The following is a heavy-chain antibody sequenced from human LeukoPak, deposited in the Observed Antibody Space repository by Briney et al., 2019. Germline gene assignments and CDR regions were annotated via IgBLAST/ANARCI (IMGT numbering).Heavy chain of an antibody. CDR2: INHSGST. Sequence: SETLSLTCTVSGDSISSYYWSWIRQPPGKGLEWIGEINHSGSTNYNPSLKSRVTISVDTSKNQFSLKLSSVTAADTAVYYCVSAETPGIAAAGNNWFDPWGQGTLVTVSS. D-gene: IGHD6-13*01. J-gene: IGHJ5*02. CDR3: VSAETPGIAAAGNNWFDP. CDR1: GDSISSYY. V-gene: IGHV4-34*01.